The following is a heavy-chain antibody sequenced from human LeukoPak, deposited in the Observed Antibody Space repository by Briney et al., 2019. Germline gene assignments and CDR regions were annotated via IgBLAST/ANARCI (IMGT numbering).Heavy chain of an antibody. CDR3: TTLNYVWGTYPPDY. D-gene: IGHD3-16*02. CDR2: IRSKANSYAT. CDR1: GFTFSGSA. Sequence: GGSLRLSRAASGFTFSGSAMHWVRQASGKGLEWVGRIRSKANSYATAYAASVKGRFTISRDDSKNTAYLQMNSLKTEDTAVYYCTTLNYVWGTYPPDYWGQGTLVTVSS. V-gene: IGHV3-73*01. J-gene: IGHJ4*02.